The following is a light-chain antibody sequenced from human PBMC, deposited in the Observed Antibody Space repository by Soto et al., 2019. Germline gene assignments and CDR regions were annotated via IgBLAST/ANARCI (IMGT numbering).Light chain of an antibody. J-gene: IGLJ1*01. CDR3: SSYTSSTTYA. CDR2: EVS. Sequence: QSALTQPASVSGSPGRSITISCTGTSSDVGGYNYVSWYQQHPGKAPKLMIYEVSNRPSGVSNRFSGSKSGNTASLTISGLQAEDEADYYCSSYTSSTTYALGTATKVTV. CDR1: SSDVGGYNY. V-gene: IGLV2-14*01.